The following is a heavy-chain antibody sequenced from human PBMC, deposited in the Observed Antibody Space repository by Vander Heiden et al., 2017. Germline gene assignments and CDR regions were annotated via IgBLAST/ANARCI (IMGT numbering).Heavy chain of an antibody. D-gene: IGHD3-10*01. CDR1: GFTFNAHA. CDR2: ILWDNSRI. Sequence: PGRSLRLSCEGSGFTFNAHAMHWVRQVPGKGLEWVSGILWDNSRIGYADSVKGRFTISRDNGKNSLYLQMNSLRPEDTALYYCGKDMTPGGLDVWGHGTTVTVSS. V-gene: IGHV3-9*01. CDR3: GKDMTPGGLDV. J-gene: IGHJ6*02.